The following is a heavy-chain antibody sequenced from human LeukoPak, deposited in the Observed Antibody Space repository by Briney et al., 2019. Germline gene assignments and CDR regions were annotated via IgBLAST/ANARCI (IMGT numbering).Heavy chain of an antibody. Sequence: GGSLRLSCPPYGFSLSGYWMHWVRQAPGKGLVWVSRINSDESSTSYSDSVKGRFTISRDNVKNTLYLQMNSLRAEDTAVYYCARVLLEREAGWGQGTLVTVSP. J-gene: IGHJ4*02. CDR2: INSDESST. D-gene: IGHD1-1*01. CDR3: ARVLLEREAG. CDR1: GFSLSGYW. V-gene: IGHV3-74*01.